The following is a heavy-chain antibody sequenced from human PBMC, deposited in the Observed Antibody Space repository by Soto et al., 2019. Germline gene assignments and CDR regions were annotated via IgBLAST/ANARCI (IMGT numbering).Heavy chain of an antibody. CDR3: GRPWGIGLTPPGP. CDR2: IYYSGKT. D-gene: IGHD6-13*01. Sequence: SETLSVTCTVSGACINNTSYYWGWIRQSPGKGLEWIGNIYYSGKTYYSPSLKSRVSISVDASRNQFSLRLSSVTAADTAVYYCGRPWGIGLTPPGPWGQGVLVTVSS. J-gene: IGHJ5*02. V-gene: IGHV4-39*01. CDR1: GACINNTSYY.